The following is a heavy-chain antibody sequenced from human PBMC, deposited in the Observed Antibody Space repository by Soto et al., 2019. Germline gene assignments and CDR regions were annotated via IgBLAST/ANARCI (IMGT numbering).Heavy chain of an antibody. V-gene: IGHV1-8*01. CDR2: MNPNSGNT. D-gene: IGHD3-16*02. CDR1: GYTFTSYD. Sequence: ASVKVSCKASGYTFTSYDINWLRQATGQGLEWMGWMNPNSGNTGYAQKFQGRVTMTRNTSISTAYMELSSLRSEDTAVYYCAREFDYIWGRYRYCLDYWGQGTLVTVSS. CDR3: AREFDYIWGRYRYCLDY. J-gene: IGHJ4*02.